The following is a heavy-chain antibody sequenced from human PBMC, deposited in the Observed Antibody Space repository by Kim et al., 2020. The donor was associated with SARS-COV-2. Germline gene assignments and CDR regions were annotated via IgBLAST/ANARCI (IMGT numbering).Heavy chain of an antibody. D-gene: IGHD5-18*01. CDR3: TRVPVGRIQLWLLGFYFDY. V-gene: IGHV3-49*04. CDR1: GFTFGGYA. Sequence: GGSLRLSCTASGFTFGGYAMSWVRQAPGKGLEWVGFISSRAYGGTSEYAASVKGRFTISRDDYKSIAYLQMNSLKTEDTAVYYCTRVPVGRIQLWLLGFYFDYWGQGTLVTVSS. J-gene: IGHJ4*02. CDR2: ISSRAYGGTS.